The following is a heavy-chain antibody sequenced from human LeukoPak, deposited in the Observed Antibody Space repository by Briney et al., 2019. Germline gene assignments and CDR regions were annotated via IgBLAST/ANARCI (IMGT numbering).Heavy chain of an antibody. D-gene: IGHD3-16*01. CDR3: ARTENYDYLWGSFDY. CDR1: GFTFNNYA. CDR2: ISYDGSNK. J-gene: IGHJ4*02. Sequence: PGRSLRLSCTASGFTFNNYAMHWVRQAPGKGLERVAVISYDGSNKYYADSVKGRFSISRDNSKNTLYLQMNSLRTEDTAVYYCARTENYDYLWGSFDYWGQGTLVTVSS. V-gene: IGHV3-30-3*01.